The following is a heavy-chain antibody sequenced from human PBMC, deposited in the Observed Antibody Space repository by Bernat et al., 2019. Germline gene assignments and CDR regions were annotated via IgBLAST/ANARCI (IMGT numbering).Heavy chain of an antibody. Sequence: QVQLVESGGGVVQPGRSLRLSCAASGFTFSSYGMHWVRQAPGKGLEWVAVISYDGSNKYHADSIKGRFTISRDNSKNTLYLQMDSLRAEDTAVYFCAKARGGGHNYMIDYWGQGTLVTVSS. V-gene: IGHV3-30*18. J-gene: IGHJ4*02. CDR2: ISYDGSNK. D-gene: IGHD2-15*01. CDR3: AKARGGGHNYMIDY. CDR1: GFTFSSYG.